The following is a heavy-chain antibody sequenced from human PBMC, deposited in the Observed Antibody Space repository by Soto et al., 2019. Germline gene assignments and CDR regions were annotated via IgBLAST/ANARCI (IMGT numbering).Heavy chain of an antibody. V-gene: IGHV4-34*01. CDR2: INHSGST. Sequence: QVQLQQWGAGLLKPSETLSLTCAVYGGSFSGYYWSWIRQPPGKGLEWIGEINHSGSTNYNPSLKRRVTISVDTSKNQFSLKLSSVTAADTAVYYCARGLLRGYSYGFLGYWGQGTLVTVSS. D-gene: IGHD5-18*01. J-gene: IGHJ4*02. CDR3: ARGLLRGYSYGFLGY. CDR1: GGSFSGYY.